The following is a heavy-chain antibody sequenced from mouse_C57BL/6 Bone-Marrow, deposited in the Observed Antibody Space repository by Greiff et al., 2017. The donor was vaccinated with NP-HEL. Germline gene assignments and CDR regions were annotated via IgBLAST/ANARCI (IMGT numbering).Heavy chain of an antibody. D-gene: IGHD1-1*01. CDR3: ARHYGSGGAMDY. V-gene: IGHV2-6-1*01. CDR2: IWSDGST. CDR1: GFSLTSYG. Sequence: VQLQQSGPGLVAPSQSLSITCTVSGFSLTSYGVHWVRQPPGKGLEWLVVIWSDGSTTYNSALKSRLSISKDNSKSQVFLKMNSLQTDDTAMYYCARHYGSGGAMDYWGQGTSVTVSS. J-gene: IGHJ4*01.